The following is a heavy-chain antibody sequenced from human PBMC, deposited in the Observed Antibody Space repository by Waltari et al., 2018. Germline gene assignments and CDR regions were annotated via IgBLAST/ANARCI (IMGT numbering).Heavy chain of an antibody. CDR3: ARGVGYCSSTSCFDYYYGMDV. J-gene: IGHJ6*02. CDR2: IWYDGSNK. CDR1: GFTFSSYG. D-gene: IGHD2-2*01. V-gene: IGHV3-33*01. Sequence: QVQLVESGGGVVQPGRSLRLSCAASGFTFSSYGMHWVRQAPGKGLAGVAVIWYDGSNKYYADSVKGRFTISRDNSKNTLYLQMNSLRAEDTAVYYCARGVGYCSSTSCFDYYYGMDVWGQGTTVTVSS.